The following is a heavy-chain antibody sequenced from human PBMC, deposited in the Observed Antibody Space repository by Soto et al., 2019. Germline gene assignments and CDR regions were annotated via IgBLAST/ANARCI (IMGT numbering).Heavy chain of an antibody. V-gene: IGHV1-18*01. CDR1: GYTFTSYG. CDR2: ISAYNGNT. CDR3: ARDRPIAVAGADYYFDY. J-gene: IGHJ4*02. D-gene: IGHD6-19*01. Sequence: QVQLVQCEAEVKKPGASVMVSCKASGYTFTSYGISWVRQAPGQGLEWMGWISAYNGNTNYAQKLQGRVTMTTDTSTSTAYMELRSLRSDVTAVYYCARDRPIAVAGADYYFDYWGQGTLVTVSS.